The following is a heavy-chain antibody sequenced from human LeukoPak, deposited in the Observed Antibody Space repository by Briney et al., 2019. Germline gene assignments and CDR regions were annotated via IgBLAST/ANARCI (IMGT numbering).Heavy chain of an antibody. CDR1: GFTFSSYT. D-gene: IGHD3-3*01. V-gene: IGHV3-21*01. CDR2: ISSSSNYI. Sequence: GGSLRLSCAASGFTFSSYTMNWVRQAPGKGLEWVSSISSSSNYIYYADSVKGRFTISRDNAKNSLYLQMNSLRAEDTAVYYCARDSRFLEWLSLSSNYYYYYMDVWGKGTTVTVSS. J-gene: IGHJ6*03. CDR3: ARDSRFLEWLSLSSNYYYYYMDV.